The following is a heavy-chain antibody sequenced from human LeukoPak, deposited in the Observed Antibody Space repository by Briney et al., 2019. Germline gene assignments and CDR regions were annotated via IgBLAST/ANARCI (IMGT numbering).Heavy chain of an antibody. J-gene: IGHJ6*02. CDR2: INHSGST. V-gene: IGHV4-34*01. D-gene: IGHD3-10*01. Sequence: SETLSLTCAVYGGSFSGYYWSWIRQPPGKGLEWIGEINHSGSTNYNPSLKSRVTISVDTSKNQSSLKLSSVTAADTAVYYCARRRGSYYYYYGMDVWGQGTTVTVSS. CDR3: ARRRGSYYYYYGMDV. CDR1: GGSFSGYY.